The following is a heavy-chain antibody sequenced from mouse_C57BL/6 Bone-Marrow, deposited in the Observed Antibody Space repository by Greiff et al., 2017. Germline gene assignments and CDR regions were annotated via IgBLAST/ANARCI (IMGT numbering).Heavy chain of an antibody. V-gene: IGHV1-55*01. J-gene: IGHJ2*01. D-gene: IGHD2-3*01. CDR1: GYTFTSYW. CDR3: ARRGWLLQGFDY. CDR2: IYPGSGST. Sequence: VQLQQPGAELVKPGASVKMSCKASGYTFTSYWITWVKQRPGQGLEWIGDIYPGSGSTNYNEKFKSKATLTVDTSSSTAYMQLSSLTSDDSAVYYFARRGWLLQGFDYWGQGTTLTVSS.